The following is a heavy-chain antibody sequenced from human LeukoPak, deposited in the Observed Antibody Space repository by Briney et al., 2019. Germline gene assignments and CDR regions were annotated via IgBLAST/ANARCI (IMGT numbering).Heavy chain of an antibody. CDR1: GGSISSYY. V-gene: IGHV4-4*07. CDR3: ARVTGYMVEDYFDY. J-gene: IGHJ4*02. CDR2: IYTGGST. Sequence: SETLSLTCTVSGGSISSYYWSWIRQPAGKGLEWIGRIYTGGSTNYNPSLKSRVTISVDTSKNQFSLRLSSVTAADMAVYYCARVTGYMVEDYFDYWGQGTLVTVSS. D-gene: IGHD6-13*01.